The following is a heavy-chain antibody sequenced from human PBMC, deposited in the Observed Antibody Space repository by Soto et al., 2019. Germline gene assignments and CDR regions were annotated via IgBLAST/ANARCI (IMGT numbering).Heavy chain of an antibody. CDR1: KFTSSSYW. D-gene: IGHD3-10*01. CDR2: IDPDGSTT. J-gene: IGHJ5*02. Sequence: PGGSLRLSCAASKFTSSSYWMHWVRQAPGKGLVWVSRIDPDGSTTYYADSVKGRFTISRDNAKNTLYLQLNSLRAEDTAVYYCTSSGSYDIAWFDPWGKGT. CDR3: TSSGSYDIAWFDP. V-gene: IGHV3-74*01.